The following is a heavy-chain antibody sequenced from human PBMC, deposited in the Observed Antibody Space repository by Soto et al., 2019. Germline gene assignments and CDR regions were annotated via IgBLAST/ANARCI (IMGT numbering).Heavy chain of an antibody. V-gene: IGHV3-9*01. CDR2: IGWNSGRI. Sequence: EVQLVESGGGMVQPGRSLRLSCAASGFNFDDYAMHWVRQAPGKGLEWVSAIGWNSGRIGYANSVKGRFTISRDNAKNSLYLQMSSLRPEDTALYYCAKTPISDDAFDIWGHGTLVTVSP. CDR1: GFNFDDYA. CDR3: AKTPISDDAFDI. J-gene: IGHJ3*02.